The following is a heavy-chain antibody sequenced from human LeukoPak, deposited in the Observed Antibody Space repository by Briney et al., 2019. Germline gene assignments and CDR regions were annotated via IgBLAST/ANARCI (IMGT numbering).Heavy chain of an antibody. CDR1: GGSISSGGYY. CDR2: IYYSGST. CDR3: ARGGAGVRGVIIRRCAFDI. V-gene: IGHV4-31*03. J-gene: IGHJ3*02. Sequence: PSETLSLTCTVSGGSISSGGYYWSWIRQHPGKGLEWIGYIYYSGSTYYNPSLKSRVTISVDTSKNQFSLKLSSVTAADTAVYYCARGGAGVRGVIIRRCAFDIWGQGTMVTVSS. D-gene: IGHD3-10*01.